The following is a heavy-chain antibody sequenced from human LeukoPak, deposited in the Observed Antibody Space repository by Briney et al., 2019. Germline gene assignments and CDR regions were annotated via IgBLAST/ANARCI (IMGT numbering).Heavy chain of an antibody. CDR2: IIPIFGTA. CDR1: GGTFSSYA. D-gene: IGHD3-22*01. Sequence: ASVKVSCKASGGTFSSYAISWVRQAPGQGLEWMGGIIPIFGTANYAQKFQGRVTITADESTGTAYMELSSLRSEDTAVYYCARDMSNYYDSSGYYPNWGQGTLVTVSS. J-gene: IGHJ4*02. CDR3: ARDMSNYYDSSGYYPN. V-gene: IGHV1-69*13.